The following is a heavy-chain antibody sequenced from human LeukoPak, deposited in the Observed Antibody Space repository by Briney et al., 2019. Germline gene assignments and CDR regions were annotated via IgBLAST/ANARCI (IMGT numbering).Heavy chain of an antibody. J-gene: IGHJ3*02. D-gene: IGHD4-23*01. CDR1: GYSISSGYY. CDR2: IYHSGST. Sequence: KPSETLSLTCAVSGYSISSGYYWGWIRQPPGKGLEWIGSIYHSGSTYYNPSLKSRVTISVDTSKNQFSLKLSPVTAADTAVYYCARRGATTVVTEDAFDIWGQGTMVTVSS. V-gene: IGHV4-38-2*01. CDR3: ARRGATTVVTEDAFDI.